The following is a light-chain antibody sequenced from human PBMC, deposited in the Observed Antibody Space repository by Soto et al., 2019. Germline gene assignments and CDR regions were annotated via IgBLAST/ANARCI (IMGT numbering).Light chain of an antibody. CDR1: SSDVGGYNY. J-gene: IGLJ2*01. CDR2: EVH. CDR3: NSYTSTSTLV. Sequence: QSVLTQPASVSGSPGQSITISCTGTSSDVGGYNYVSWYQHHPGKAPKLMLYEVHNRPSGVSNRFSGSKSGNTASLTISGLQAEDEAAYYCNSYTSTSTLVFGGGTKVTGL. V-gene: IGLV2-14*01.